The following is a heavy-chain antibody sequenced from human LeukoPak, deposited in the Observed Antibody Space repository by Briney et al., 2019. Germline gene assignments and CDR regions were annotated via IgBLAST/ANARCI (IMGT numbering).Heavy chain of an antibody. Sequence: ASVKVSCKASGYTFTGYYMRWVRQAPGQGLEWMGWINPNSGGTNYAQKFQGWVTMTRDTSISTAYMELSRLRSDDTAVYYCARGTRYCSSTSCYYNWFDPWGQGTLVTVSS. J-gene: IGHJ5*02. V-gene: IGHV1-2*04. D-gene: IGHD2-2*01. CDR2: INPNSGGT. CDR3: ARGTRYCSSTSCYYNWFDP. CDR1: GYTFTGYY.